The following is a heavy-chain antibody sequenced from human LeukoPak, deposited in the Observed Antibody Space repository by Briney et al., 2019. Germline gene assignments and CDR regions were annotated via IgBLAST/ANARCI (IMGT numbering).Heavy chain of an antibody. CDR1: GGSISSSSYY. D-gene: IGHD3-9*01. J-gene: IGHJ4*02. CDR3: ARLILTGSKRGIDY. CDR2: IYYSGST. V-gene: IGHV4-39*01. Sequence: SETLSLTCTVSGGSISSSSYYWGWIRQPPGKGLEWIGSIYYSGSTYYNPSLKSRVTISVDTSKNQFSLKLSSVTAADTAVYYCARLILTGSKRGIDYWGQGTLVTVFS.